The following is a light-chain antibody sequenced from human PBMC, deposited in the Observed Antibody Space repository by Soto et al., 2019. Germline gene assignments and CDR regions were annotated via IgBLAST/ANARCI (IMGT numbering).Light chain of an antibody. CDR1: QGVSLS. V-gene: IGKV1-13*02. J-gene: IGKJ5*01. Sequence: AIQLTQSPSSLSASVGDRVTITCRASQGVSLSIAWYQQTPGRAPKLLIYDASALASGVPSRFSASGSGTDFVLTISSLQPENFETYFCQQFEFYPITFGQGTPLDI. CDR2: DAS. CDR3: QQFEFYPIT.